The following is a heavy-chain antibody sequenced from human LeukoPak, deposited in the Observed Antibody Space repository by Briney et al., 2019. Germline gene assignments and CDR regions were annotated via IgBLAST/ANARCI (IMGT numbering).Heavy chain of an antibody. V-gene: IGHV4-59*01. CDR3: ARDGGCSSTSCYPDAFDI. Sequence: PSETLSLTCTVSGGSISSYYWSWARQPPGKGLEWIGDIYYSGSANYNPSLRSRVTMSVDTSKNQFSLKLNSVTAADTAVYYCARDGGCSSTSCYPDAFDIWGQGTMVTVSP. CDR1: GGSISSYY. J-gene: IGHJ3*02. CDR2: IYYSGSA. D-gene: IGHD2-2*01.